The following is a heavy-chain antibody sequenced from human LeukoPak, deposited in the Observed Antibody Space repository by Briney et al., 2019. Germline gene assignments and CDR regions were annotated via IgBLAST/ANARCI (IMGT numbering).Heavy chain of an antibody. CDR1: GFTFSSYA. V-gene: IGHV3-23*01. CDR3: ARGGLQRGDYFDY. D-gene: IGHD5-24*01. CDR2: ISGSGGST. J-gene: IGHJ4*02. Sequence: GGSLRLSCAASGFTFSSYAMSWVRQAPGKGLEWVSAISGSGGSTHYADSVKGRFTISRDNSKNTLYLQMNSLRAEDTAVYYCARGGLQRGDYFDYWGQGTLVTVSS.